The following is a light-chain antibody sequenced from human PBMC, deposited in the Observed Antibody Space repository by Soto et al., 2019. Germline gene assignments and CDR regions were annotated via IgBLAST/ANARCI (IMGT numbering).Light chain of an antibody. CDR3: QQYNTWPPIT. Sequence: EIVMTQSPATLSVSPGERATLSCRASQSVSGNLAWYQQKPGQAPRLLFYGASTRATGIPARFSGSGSGTEFTLTISSLQSEDFAVYYCQQYNTWPPITFGQGTKLEIK. V-gene: IGKV3-15*01. J-gene: IGKJ2*01. CDR2: GAS. CDR1: QSVSGN.